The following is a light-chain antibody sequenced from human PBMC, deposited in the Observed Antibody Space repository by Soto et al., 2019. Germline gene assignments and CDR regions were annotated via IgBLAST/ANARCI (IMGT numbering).Light chain of an antibody. Sequence: DIVMTQSPDSLAVSLGERATINCKSSQNILYNSISKNYLAWYQQKPGQPPKLLIYWASTRESGVPDRFSGSGSGTDFPLTISSLQAEDVAVYYCQQYYSTPPTFGPGTKVEIK. CDR1: QNILYNSISKNY. J-gene: IGKJ1*01. V-gene: IGKV4-1*01. CDR2: WAS. CDR3: QQYYSTPPT.